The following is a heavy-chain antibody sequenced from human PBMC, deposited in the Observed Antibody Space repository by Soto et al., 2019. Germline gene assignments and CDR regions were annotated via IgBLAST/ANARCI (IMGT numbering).Heavy chain of an antibody. Sequence: EVQLVESGGGLVQPGGSLRLSCAASGFTFSSYWMSWVRQAPGKGLEWVANIKQDGSEKYYVDSVTGRFTISRDNAKNSLYLQMNSLRAEDTAVYYCARESVGSSSPFDYWGQGTLVTVSS. CDR3: ARESVGSSSPFDY. CDR1: GFTFSSYW. CDR2: IKQDGSEK. V-gene: IGHV3-7*05. D-gene: IGHD6-6*01. J-gene: IGHJ4*02.